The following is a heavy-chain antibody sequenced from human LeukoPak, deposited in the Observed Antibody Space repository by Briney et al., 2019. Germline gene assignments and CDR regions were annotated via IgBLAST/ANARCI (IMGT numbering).Heavy chain of an antibody. CDR3: ASQVGYGSGTYYNKLFDY. J-gene: IGHJ4*02. CDR2: IYYSGTT. CDR1: GGSISSTSYY. D-gene: IGHD3-10*01. V-gene: IGHV4-39*01. Sequence: SETLSLTCTVSGGSISSTSYYWGWIRQPPGEGLEWIGSIYYSGTTYYNPSLKSRVTISLDTSQNQFSLRVTSVTAADTAVYYCASQVGYGSGTYYNKLFDYWGQGTLLTVPS.